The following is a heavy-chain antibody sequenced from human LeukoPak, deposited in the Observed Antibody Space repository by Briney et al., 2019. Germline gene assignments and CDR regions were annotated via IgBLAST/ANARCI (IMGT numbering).Heavy chain of an antibody. J-gene: IGHJ5*02. V-gene: IGHV3-33*08. CDR2: IWYDGSNK. CDR3: AKTLHGYEHGGGAFDP. CDR1: GFTFSSYE. D-gene: IGHD1-1*01. Sequence: PGGSLRLSCAASGFTFSSYEMNWVRQAPGKGLEWVAVIWYDGSNKYYADSVKGRFTISRDNSKNTLYLQMNSLRAEDTAVYYCAKTLHGYEHGGGAFDPWGQGTLVTVSS.